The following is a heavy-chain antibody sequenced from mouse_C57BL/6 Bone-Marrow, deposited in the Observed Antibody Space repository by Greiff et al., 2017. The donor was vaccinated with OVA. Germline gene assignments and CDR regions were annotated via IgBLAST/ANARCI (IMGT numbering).Heavy chain of an antibody. CDR1: GFSLSTFGMG. Sequence: QVTLKESGPGILQPSQTLSLTCSFSGFSLSTFGMGVGWIRQPSGKGLEWLAHIWWDDDKYYNPALKRRLTISKDTSKNQVFLKIANVDTADTATYYCARIAGDYYGNYEGAMDYWGQGTSVTVSS. CDR3: ARIAGDYYGNYEGAMDY. CDR2: IWWDDDK. J-gene: IGHJ4*01. V-gene: IGHV8-8*01. D-gene: IGHD2-1*01.